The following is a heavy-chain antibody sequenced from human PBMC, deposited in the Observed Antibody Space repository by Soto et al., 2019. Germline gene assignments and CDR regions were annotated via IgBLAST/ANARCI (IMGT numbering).Heavy chain of an antibody. Sequence: EVRLEESGGRLVQAGTSLRLSCRASGFRFDDYAMHWVRQAPGKGLEWVAGIIWNSEAIDYAESVRGRFTISRDNAENSVFLQMDSLSPEDTALYYCAKDKGGTPYYIDSWGQGILVTVSS. D-gene: IGHD6-25*01. CDR1: GFRFDDYA. CDR2: IIWNSEAI. J-gene: IGHJ4*02. CDR3: AKDKGGTPYYIDS. V-gene: IGHV3-9*01.